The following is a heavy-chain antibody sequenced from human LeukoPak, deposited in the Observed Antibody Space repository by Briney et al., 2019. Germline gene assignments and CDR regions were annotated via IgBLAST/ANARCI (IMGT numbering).Heavy chain of an antibody. CDR3: ARDRRTGRLGELSLDPCFDY. Sequence: GGSLRLSCAASGFTASSNYMSWVRQAPGKGLEWVSVIYSGGSTYYADSVKGRFTISRDNSKNTLYLQMNSLRAGDTAVYYCARDRRTGRLGELSLDPCFDYWGQGTLVTVSS. D-gene: IGHD3-16*02. CDR2: IYSGGST. J-gene: IGHJ4*02. CDR1: GFTASSNY. V-gene: IGHV3-53*01.